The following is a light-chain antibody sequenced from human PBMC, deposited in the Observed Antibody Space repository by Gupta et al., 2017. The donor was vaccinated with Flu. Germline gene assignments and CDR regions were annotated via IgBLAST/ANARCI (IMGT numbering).Light chain of an antibody. J-gene: IGLJ1*01. Sequence: QSALTQPASVSGSPGQPITISCTGTSSDVGGSNYVSWYQQHPGKAPKLIIYDVTNRPSGVSSRFSGSKSGNTASLTISGLEAEDESDYFCSSYTSTNTFYVFGTGTKVTVL. CDR2: DVT. CDR3: SSYTSTNTFYV. V-gene: IGLV2-14*01. CDR1: SSDVGGSNY.